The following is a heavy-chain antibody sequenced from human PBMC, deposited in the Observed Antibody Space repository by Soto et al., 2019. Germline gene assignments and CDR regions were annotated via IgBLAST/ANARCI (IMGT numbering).Heavy chain of an antibody. D-gene: IGHD2-2*02. V-gene: IGHV1-18*01. CDR2: ISAYNGNT. Sequence: ASVKVSCKASGYTFTSYGISWVRQAPGQGLEWMGWISAYNGNTNYAQKLQGRVTMTTDTSTSTAYMELRSLRSDDTAVYYCARDCSSTSCYMPDDYWGQRTLVTVSS. CDR1: GYTFTSYG. CDR3: ARDCSSTSCYMPDDY. J-gene: IGHJ4*02.